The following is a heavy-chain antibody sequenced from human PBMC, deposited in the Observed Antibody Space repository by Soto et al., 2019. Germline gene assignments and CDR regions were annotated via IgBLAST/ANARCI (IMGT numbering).Heavy chain of an antibody. D-gene: IGHD2-21*01. J-gene: IGHJ6*02. Sequence: SGPTLVNPTQTLTLTCTFSGFSLSTSGMCVSWIRQPPGKALEWLARIDWDDDKYYSTSLKTRLTISKDTSKNQVVLTMTNMDPVDTATYYCARDSVALYYYYYGMDVWGQRTKVTVSS. V-gene: IGHV2-70*11. CDR3: ARDSVALYYYYYGMDV. CDR2: IDWDDDK. CDR1: GFSLSTSGMC.